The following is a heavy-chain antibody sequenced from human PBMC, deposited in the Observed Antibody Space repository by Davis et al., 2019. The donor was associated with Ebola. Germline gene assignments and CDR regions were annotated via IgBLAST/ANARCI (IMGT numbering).Heavy chain of an antibody. D-gene: IGHD3-16*01. V-gene: IGHV4-4*02. CDR3: ARKKLRPGGTRSRGWGYVWELAGNWFDP. CDR2: IYHSGRT. Sequence: MPSETLSLTCAVSGGPISSSNWWSWVRQPPGKGLEWIGEIYHSGRTNYNPSLKSRVTISVDKSKNQFSLKLSSVTAADTAVYYCARKKLRPGGTRSRGWGYVWELAGNWFDPWGQGTLVTVSS. J-gene: IGHJ5*02. CDR1: GGPISSSNW.